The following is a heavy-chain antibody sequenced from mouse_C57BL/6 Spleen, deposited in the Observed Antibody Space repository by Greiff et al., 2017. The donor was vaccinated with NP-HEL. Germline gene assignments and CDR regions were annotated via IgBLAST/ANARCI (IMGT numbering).Heavy chain of an antibody. J-gene: IGHJ4*01. CDR1: GYTFTSYW. V-gene: IGHV1-69*01. CDR2: IDPSDSYT. D-gene: IGHD6-1*01. CDR3: AKEQSTNAMDY. Sequence: QVQLQQPGAELVIPGASVKLSCKASGYTFTSYWMHWVKQRPGPGLEWIGEIDPSDSYTNYNQKFKGKSTLTVDKSSSTAYMQLSSLTSEDYAVYNCAKEQSTNAMDYWGQGTSVTVSS.